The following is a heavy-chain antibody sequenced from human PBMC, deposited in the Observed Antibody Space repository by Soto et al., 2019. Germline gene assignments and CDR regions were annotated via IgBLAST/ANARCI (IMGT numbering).Heavy chain of an antibody. D-gene: IGHD2-15*01. CDR2: IIPIFGTA. CDR1: GGAFSSYA. Sequence: ASVKVSGKASGGAFSSYAISWVRQAPGQGLEWMGGIIPIFGTANYAQKFQGRVTITADESTSKAYMELSRLSSEHTVVYYCAGSDVGYCSGGSCVGLAFGIRGQGTMVTVS. V-gene: IGHV1-69*13. CDR3: AGSDVGYCSGGSCVGLAFGI. J-gene: IGHJ3*02.